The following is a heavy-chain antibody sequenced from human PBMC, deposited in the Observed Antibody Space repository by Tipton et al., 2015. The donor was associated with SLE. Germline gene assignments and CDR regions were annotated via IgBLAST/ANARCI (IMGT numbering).Heavy chain of an antibody. J-gene: IGHJ5*02. Sequence: QSGPEVKKPGASVKVSCRASGYTFTSYDINWVRQATGQGLEWVGWMNPNSGNTGYAQKFQGRVTITRNTSISTAYMELSSMRSEDTAVYYCARAPTGAARTWFDPWGQGTLVTVSS. V-gene: IGHV1-8*03. CDR2: MNPNSGNT. D-gene: IGHD7-27*01. CDR3: ARAPTGAARTWFDP. CDR1: GYTFTSYD.